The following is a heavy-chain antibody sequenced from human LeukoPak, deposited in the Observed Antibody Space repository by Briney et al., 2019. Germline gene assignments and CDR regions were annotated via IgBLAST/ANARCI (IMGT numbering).Heavy chain of an antibody. Sequence: PGGSLRLSCAASGFTFDDYAMHWVRQAPGKGLEWVSGISWNSGSIGYADSVQGRFTISRDNAKNSLYLQMNSLRAEDTAVYYCAKDRYYYDSSGYYICDYWGQGTLVTVSS. V-gene: IGHV3-9*01. CDR2: ISWNSGSI. J-gene: IGHJ4*02. CDR3: AKDRYYYDSSGYYICDY. D-gene: IGHD3-22*01. CDR1: GFTFDDYA.